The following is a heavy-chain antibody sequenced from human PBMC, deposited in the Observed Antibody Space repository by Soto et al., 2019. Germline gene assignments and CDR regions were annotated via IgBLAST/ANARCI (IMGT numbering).Heavy chain of an antibody. J-gene: IGHJ4*02. Sequence: GGALRLSCGASGFAFSSYGMHWVRQAPGKGLEWVAVISYDGSNKYYADSVKGRFTISRDNSKNTLYLQMNSLRAEDTAVYYCAKDHRGVAAADPYYFDYWGQGTLVTVSS. V-gene: IGHV3-30*18. CDR3: AKDHRGVAAADPYYFDY. CDR1: GFAFSSYG. CDR2: ISYDGSNK. D-gene: IGHD6-13*01.